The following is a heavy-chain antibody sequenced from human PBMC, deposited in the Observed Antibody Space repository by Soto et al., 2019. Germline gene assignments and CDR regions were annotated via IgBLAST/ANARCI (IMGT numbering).Heavy chain of an antibody. Sequence: SETLSLTCTVSGGSISSSSYYWGWIRQPPGKGLEWIGEINHRGSANYNPSLKSRVTISVDISKSQFSLRLTSVTAADTAVYYCARYNAASGTYYFDFWGQGALVTVSS. CDR3: ARYNAASGTYYFDF. V-gene: IGHV4-39*07. CDR2: INHRGSA. CDR1: GGSISSSSYY. J-gene: IGHJ4*02. D-gene: IGHD6-13*01.